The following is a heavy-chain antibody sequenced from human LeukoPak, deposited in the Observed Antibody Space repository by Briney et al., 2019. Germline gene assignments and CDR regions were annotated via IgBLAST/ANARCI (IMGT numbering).Heavy chain of an antibody. V-gene: IGHV4-39*01. Sequence: SETLSLTCTVSGGSISSSIYYWGWIRQPPGKGLEWIGSIYYSGNTYYNPSLKSRVTISVDTSKNQFSLNLSSVTAADTAVYYCARHYEYYYWGQGTLVTVSS. CDR2: IYYSGNT. D-gene: IGHD3-16*01. CDR3: ARHYEYYY. CDR1: GGSISSSIYY. J-gene: IGHJ4*02.